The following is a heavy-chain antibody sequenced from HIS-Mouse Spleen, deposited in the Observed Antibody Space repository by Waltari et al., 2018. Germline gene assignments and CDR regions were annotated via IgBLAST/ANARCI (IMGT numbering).Heavy chain of an antibody. J-gene: IGHJ4*02. V-gene: IGHV3-30*18. D-gene: IGHD1-26*01. Sequence: QVQLVESGGGVVQPGRSLRLSCAASGFTFSSYGMHWVRQAPGKGVGWVAVISYDGSNKYYADSVKGRFTISRDNSKNTLYLQMNSLRAEDTAVYYCAKDRGIQFDYWGQGTLVTVSS. CDR1: GFTFSSYG. CDR3: AKDRGIQFDY. CDR2: ISYDGSNK.